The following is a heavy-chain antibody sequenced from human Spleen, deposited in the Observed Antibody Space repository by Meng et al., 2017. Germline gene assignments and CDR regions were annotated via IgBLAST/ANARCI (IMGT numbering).Heavy chain of an antibody. CDR2: IDWDDDK. V-gene: IGHV2-70*01. Sequence: SGPTLVQPSQTLTLTYTFSGFSLSTSGMCVSWIRQPPGKALEWLALIDWDDDKYYSTSLKTRLTISKDTSKNQVVLTMTNMDPLDTAMYYRTRILGGHDEFDIWGQGTMVTVSS. CDR3: TRILGGHDEFDI. D-gene: IGHD3-16*01. CDR1: GFSLSTSGMC. J-gene: IGHJ3*02.